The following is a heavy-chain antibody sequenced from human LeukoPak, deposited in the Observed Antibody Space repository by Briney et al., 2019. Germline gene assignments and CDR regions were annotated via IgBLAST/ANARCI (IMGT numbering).Heavy chain of an antibody. CDR1: GFIFRNHI. J-gene: IGHJ4*02. CDR3: ARVSYCGGDCYSYFDY. CDR2: VWHDGNKK. D-gene: IGHD2-21*02. V-gene: IGHV3-33*01. Sequence: GGSLRLSCAASGFIFRNHIMHWVRQAPDKGLEWVAVVWHDGNKKYHADSVKGRFTISRDNSKNTLYLQMNSLRAEDTAVYYCARVSYCGGDCYSYFDYWGQGTLVTVSS.